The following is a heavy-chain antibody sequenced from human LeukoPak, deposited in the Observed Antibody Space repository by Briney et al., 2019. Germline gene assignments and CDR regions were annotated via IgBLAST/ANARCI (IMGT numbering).Heavy chain of an antibody. CDR1: GFSFSSYG. V-gene: IGHV3-33*01. J-gene: IGHJ6*02. Sequence: GGSLRLSCAASGFSFSSYGMHWARQAPGKGLEWVAVIWFDGSNRYYADSVKGRFIISRDNSKNTLYLQMNSLGVEDTAVYYCASLRSGPRYGMDVWGQGTTVTVTS. D-gene: IGHD3-3*01. CDR3: ASLRSGPRYGMDV. CDR2: IWFDGSNR.